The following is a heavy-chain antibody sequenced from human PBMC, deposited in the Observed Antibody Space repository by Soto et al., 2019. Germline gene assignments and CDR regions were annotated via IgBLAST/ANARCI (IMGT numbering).Heavy chain of an antibody. J-gene: IGHJ1*01. D-gene: IGHD5-18*01. V-gene: IGHV4-31*03. CDR3: ARGTGLSYTYGIDD. CDR1: GASVDSAGYF. CDR2: INYSGST. Sequence: SETLSLTCTVSGASVDSAGYFWTWIRQRPGKGLEWIGHINYSGSTDRTPSLRSRLMVSIDTSKNQFSLKLNSVTAADTAIYYCARGTGLSYTYGIDDWGQGTLVTVSS.